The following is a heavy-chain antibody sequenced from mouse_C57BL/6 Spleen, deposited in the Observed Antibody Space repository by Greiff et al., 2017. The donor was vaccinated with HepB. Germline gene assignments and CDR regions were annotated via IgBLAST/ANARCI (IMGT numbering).Heavy chain of an antibody. Sequence: VQLQQSGAELVRPGASVKLSCTASGFNIKDDYMHWGKQRPEQGLEWIGWIDPENGDTEYASKYQGKATITADTSSNTAYLQLSSLTSEDTAVYYCTTLFIKASYWGQGTLVTVSA. CDR1: GFNIKDDY. V-gene: IGHV14-4*01. CDR3: TTLFIKASY. D-gene: IGHD1-1*01. CDR2: IDPENGDT. J-gene: IGHJ3*01.